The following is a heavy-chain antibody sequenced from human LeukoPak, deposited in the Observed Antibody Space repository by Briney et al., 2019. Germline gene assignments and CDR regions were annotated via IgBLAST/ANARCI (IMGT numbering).Heavy chain of an antibody. V-gene: IGHV3-48*03. D-gene: IGHD1-26*01. Sequence: PGGSLRLSCAASGFTFSSYEMNWVRQAPGKGLEWVSYIISSGSTIYYADSVKGRFTISRDNAKNSLYLQMNSLRAGDTAVYYCAREMRDRERVVGATPPAFDIWGQGTMVTVSS. CDR3: AREMRDRERVVGATPPAFDI. CDR2: IISSGSTI. J-gene: IGHJ3*02. CDR1: GFTFSSYE.